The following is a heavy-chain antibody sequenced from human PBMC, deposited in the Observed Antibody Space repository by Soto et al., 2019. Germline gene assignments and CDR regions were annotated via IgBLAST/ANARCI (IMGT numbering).Heavy chain of an antibody. J-gene: IGHJ4*02. Sequence: QVQLVQSGAEVKKPGASVKVSCKASGYTFTSYDINWVRQSTGQGLEWMGWMKPNSGNTGYAQKFQGRVTMNRNTSISTAYMELSSLRSEDTAVYYSAREHSSSWRFDYWGQGTLVTVSS. CDR2: MKPNSGNT. CDR1: GYTFTSYD. D-gene: IGHD6-13*01. CDR3: AREHSSSWRFDY. V-gene: IGHV1-8*01.